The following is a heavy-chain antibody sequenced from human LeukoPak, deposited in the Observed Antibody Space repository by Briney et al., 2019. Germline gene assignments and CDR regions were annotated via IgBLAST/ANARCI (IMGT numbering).Heavy chain of an antibody. CDR2: FDPEDGET. J-gene: IGHJ6*03. V-gene: IGHV1-24*01. Sequence: GASEKVSCKDSGYTLTELSMHWVRQAPGRGLEWMGGFDPEDGETIYAQKFQGRVTMTEDTSTDTAYMELSSLRSEDTAVYYCATVRILEDYMDVWGKGTTVTVSS. D-gene: IGHD2-15*01. CDR3: ATVRILEDYMDV. CDR1: GYTLTELS.